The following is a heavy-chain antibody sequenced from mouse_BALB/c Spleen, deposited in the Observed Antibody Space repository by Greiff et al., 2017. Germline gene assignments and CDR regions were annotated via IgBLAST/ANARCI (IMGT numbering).Heavy chain of an antibody. CDR2: IDPANGNT. V-gene: IGHV14-3*02. J-gene: IGHJ1*01. CDR1: GFNIKDTY. D-gene: IGHD1-1*01. Sequence: EVKLVESGAELVKPGASVKLSCTASGFNIKDTYMHWVKQRPEQGLEWIGRIDPANGNTKYDPKFQGKATITADTSSNTAYLQLSSLTSEDTAVYYCAYYGSSYWYFDVWGAGTTVTVSS. CDR3: AYYGSSYWYFDV.